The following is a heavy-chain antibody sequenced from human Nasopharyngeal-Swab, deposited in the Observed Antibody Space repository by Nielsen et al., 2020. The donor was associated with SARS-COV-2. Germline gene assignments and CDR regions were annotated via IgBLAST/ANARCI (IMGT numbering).Heavy chain of an antibody. D-gene: IGHD3-16*01. CDR2: IYYSGST. CDR1: GGSISSYY. J-gene: IGHJ3*02. V-gene: IGHV4-59*01. CDR3: ARDGGRMYSPRAFDI. Sequence: SETLSLTCTVSGGSISSYYWGWIRQPPGKGLEWIGYIYYSGSTNYNPSLKSRVTISVDTSKNQFSLKLSSVTAADTAVYYCARDGGRMYSPRAFDIWGQGTMVTVSS.